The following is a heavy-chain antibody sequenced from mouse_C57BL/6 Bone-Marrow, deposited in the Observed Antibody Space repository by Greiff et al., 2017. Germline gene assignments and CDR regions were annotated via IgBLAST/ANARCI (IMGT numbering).Heavy chain of an antibody. Sequence: VQLQQSGTVLARPGASVKMSCKTSGYTFTSYWMHWVKQRPGQGLEWIGAIYPGNSDTSYNQKFKGKAILTAVTSASTAYLELSRLTTEDSAVYDCTSRKARYFDYWGKGTTLTGSS. J-gene: IGHJ2*01. CDR3: TSRKARYFDY. CDR1: GYTFTSYW. CDR2: IYPGNSDT. V-gene: IGHV1-5*01.